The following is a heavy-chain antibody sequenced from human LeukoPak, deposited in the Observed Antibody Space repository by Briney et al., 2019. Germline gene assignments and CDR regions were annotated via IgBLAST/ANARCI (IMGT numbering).Heavy chain of an antibody. V-gene: IGHV4-61*02. CDR3: ARDRVPAASNWFDP. Sequence: SQTLSLTCTVSGSSFGSGSYYWSWIRQPAGKGLEWIGRIYTSGSTNYNPSLKSRVTISVDTSKNQFSLKLSSVTAADTAVYYCARDRVPAASNWFDPWGQGTLVTVSS. D-gene: IGHD2-2*01. CDR1: GSSFGSGSYY. CDR2: IYTSGST. J-gene: IGHJ5*02.